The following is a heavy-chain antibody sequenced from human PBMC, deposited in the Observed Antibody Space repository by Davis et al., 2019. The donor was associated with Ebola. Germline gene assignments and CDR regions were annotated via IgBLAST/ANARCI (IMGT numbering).Heavy chain of an antibody. CDR1: GDTLTSYA. D-gene: IGHD3-22*01. V-gene: IGHV1-69*13. CDR3: ARSITMIVAGYFDL. Sequence: SVKVSCKAVGDTLTSYAMTWVRQAPGQGLEWMGGIIPIFGTANYAQKFQGRVTITADESTSTAYMELSSLRSDDTAVYYCARSITMIVAGYFDLWGRGTLVTVSS. CDR2: IIPIFGTA. J-gene: IGHJ2*01.